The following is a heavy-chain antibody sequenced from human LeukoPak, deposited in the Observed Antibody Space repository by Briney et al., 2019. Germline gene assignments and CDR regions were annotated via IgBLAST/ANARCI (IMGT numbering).Heavy chain of an antibody. Sequence: WGSLRLSCAASGFTFSGSALHWVRQASGKGLEWVGRIKSTANGYATAYAASVKGRFTISRDDSKNTAYLQMDSLKTEDTAVYYCARAPAWTLSDSGSSYNPGGDYWGQGTLVTVSS. J-gene: IGHJ4*02. CDR1: GFTFSGSA. V-gene: IGHV3-73*01. D-gene: IGHD3-10*01. CDR2: IKSTANGYAT. CDR3: ARAPAWTLSDSGSSYNPGGDY.